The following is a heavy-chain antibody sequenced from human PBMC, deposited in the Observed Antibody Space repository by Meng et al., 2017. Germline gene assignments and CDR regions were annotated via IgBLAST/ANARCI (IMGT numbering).Heavy chain of an antibody. CDR1: GFTFSNAL. J-gene: IGHJ4*01. CDR2: MKSNVDGGTV. V-gene: IGHV3-15*01. Sequence: VEVVESGGGFVKAWVSLILSCAASGFTFSNALMTWVRQAPGKGLEWIGRMKSNVDGGTVDYAAAVKGRFFISRDDSENTFYLQMNSLKTEDTAVYYCSGHVDYWGHGTLVTVSS. CDR3: SGHVDY.